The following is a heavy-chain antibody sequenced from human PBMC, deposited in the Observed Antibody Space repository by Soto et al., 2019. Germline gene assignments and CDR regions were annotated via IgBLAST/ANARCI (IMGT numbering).Heavy chain of an antibody. Sequence: ASVKVSCKASGGTFSSYAISWVRQAPGQGLEWMGGIIPIFGTANYAQKSQGRVTITADESTSTAYMELSSLRSEDTAVYYCAREDSSRDNWFDPWGQGTLVTVSS. CDR1: GGTFSSYA. D-gene: IGHD6-13*01. V-gene: IGHV1-69*13. CDR3: AREDSSRDNWFDP. CDR2: IIPIFGTA. J-gene: IGHJ5*02.